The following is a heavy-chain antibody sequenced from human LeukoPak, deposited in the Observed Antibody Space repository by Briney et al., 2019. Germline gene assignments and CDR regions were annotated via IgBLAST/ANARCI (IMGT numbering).Heavy chain of an antibody. Sequence: GRSLRLSCAAPGFTFSSYGMHWVRQAPGKGLEWVAVISYDGSNKYYADSVKGRFTISRDNSKNTLYLQMNSLRAEDTAVYYCAKDDIAVAGTSPGYWGQGTLVTVSS. D-gene: IGHD6-19*01. J-gene: IGHJ4*02. CDR2: ISYDGSNK. CDR1: GFTFSSYG. CDR3: AKDDIAVAGTSPGY. V-gene: IGHV3-30*18.